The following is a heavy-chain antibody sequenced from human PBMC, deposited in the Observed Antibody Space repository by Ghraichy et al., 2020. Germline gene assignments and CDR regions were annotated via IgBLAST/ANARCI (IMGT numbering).Heavy chain of an antibody. V-gene: IGHV1-8*01. CDR2: MNPNSGNT. CDR3: ARGRPAAMVYYYYGMDV. Sequence: ASVKVSCKASGYTFTSYDINWVRQATGQGLEWMGWMNPNSGNTGYAQKFQGRVTMTRNTSISTAYMELSSLRSEDTAVYYCARGRPAAMVYYYYGMDVWGQGTTVTVSS. D-gene: IGHD2-2*01. J-gene: IGHJ6*02. CDR1: GYTFTSYD.